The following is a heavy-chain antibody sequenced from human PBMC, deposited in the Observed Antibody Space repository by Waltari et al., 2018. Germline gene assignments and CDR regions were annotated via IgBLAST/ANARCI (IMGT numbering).Heavy chain of an antibody. J-gene: IGHJ6*03. Sequence: QVQLQESGPGLVKPSQTLSLTCTVSGGSISSGGYYWSWIRQHPGKGLEWIGYIYYSGSTYYNPSLKSRVTRSVDTSKNQFSLKLSSVTAADTAVYYCARTAGVVTNYYYMDVWGKGTTVTVSS. CDR3: ARTAGVVTNYYYMDV. CDR2: IYYSGST. D-gene: IGHD3-3*01. CDR1: GGSISSGGYY. V-gene: IGHV4-31*03.